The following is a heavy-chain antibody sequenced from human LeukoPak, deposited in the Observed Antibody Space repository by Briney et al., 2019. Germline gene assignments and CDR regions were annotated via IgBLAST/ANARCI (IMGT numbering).Heavy chain of an antibody. CDR3: ARDRRSTLAGLLDY. V-gene: IGHV3-21*01. J-gene: IGHJ4*02. CDR2: ISSSSSYI. D-gene: IGHD7-27*01. CDR1: GFTFSSYS. Sequence: GGSLRLSCAASGFTFSSYSMNWVRQAPGKGLEWASSISSSSSYIYYADSVKGRFTISRDNAKNSLYLQMNSLRAEDTAVYYCARDRRSTLAGLLDYWGQGTLVTVSS.